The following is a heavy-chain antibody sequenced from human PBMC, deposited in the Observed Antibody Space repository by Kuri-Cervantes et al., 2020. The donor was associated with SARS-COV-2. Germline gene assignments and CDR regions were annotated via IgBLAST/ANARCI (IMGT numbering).Heavy chain of an antibody. V-gene: IGHV3-15*01. D-gene: IGHD2-2*01. CDR1: GFTFSNAW. J-gene: IGHJ3*02. CDR3: TTDPDILVVPAAAIRGAAFDI. CDR2: IKSKTDGGTT. Sequence: GGSLRPSCAASGFTFSNAWMSWVRQAPGKGLEWVGRIKSKTDGGTTDYAAPVKGRFTISRDDSKNTLYLQMNSLKTEDTAVYYCTTDPDILVVPAAAIRGAAFDIWGQGTMVTVSS.